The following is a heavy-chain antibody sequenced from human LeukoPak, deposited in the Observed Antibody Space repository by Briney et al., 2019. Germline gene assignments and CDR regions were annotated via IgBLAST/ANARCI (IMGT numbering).Heavy chain of an antibody. Sequence: ASVKVSCKASGGTFSSYAISWVRQAPGQGLEWMGGTIPFFPATNYAQKFQGRVTITADESTSTTYMELRSLRSQDTAVYYCATMVGYSYSDSWGQGTLVTVSS. D-gene: IGHD5-24*01. J-gene: IGHJ5*02. CDR1: GGTFSSYA. CDR3: ATMVGYSYSDS. CDR2: TIPFFPAT. V-gene: IGHV1-69*13.